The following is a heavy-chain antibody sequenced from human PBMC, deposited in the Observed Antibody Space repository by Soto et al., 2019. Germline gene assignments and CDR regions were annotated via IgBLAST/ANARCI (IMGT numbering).Heavy chain of an antibody. J-gene: IGHJ5*01. D-gene: IGHD3-16*01. Sequence: QVQLVQSGAEVKKPGSSLKVSCKASGGTFTNYAVSWVRQAPGQGLEWMGDIIPIFGTTNYAQKFQGRVTIAADESTSTGYMELTNLRSEDTALYYCARVAYTSRATHWFDCWGQGTLVTVSS. V-gene: IGHV1-69*01. CDR2: IIPIFGTT. CDR1: GGTFTNYA. CDR3: ARVAYTSRATHWFDC.